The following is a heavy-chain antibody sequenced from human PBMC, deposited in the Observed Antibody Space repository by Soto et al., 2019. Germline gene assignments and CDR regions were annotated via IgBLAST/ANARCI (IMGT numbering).Heavy chain of an antibody. CDR3: ARDGPGCSSTSCYLSGYYYYGMDV. CDR1: GFTFSSYA. CDR2: ISYDGSNK. D-gene: IGHD2-2*01. Sequence: GGSLRLSCAASGFTFSSYAMHWVRQAPGKGLEWVAVISYDGSNKYYADSVKGRFTISRDNSKNTLYLQMNSLRAEDTAVYYCARDGPGCSSTSCYLSGYYYYGMDVWGQGTTVTVS. J-gene: IGHJ6*02. V-gene: IGHV3-30-3*01.